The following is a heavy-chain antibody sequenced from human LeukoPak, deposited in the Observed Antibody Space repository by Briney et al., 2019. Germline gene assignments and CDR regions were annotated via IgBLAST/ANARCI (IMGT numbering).Heavy chain of an antibody. D-gene: IGHD3-22*01. V-gene: IGHV3-23*01. CDR2: ISESGGNT. J-gene: IGHJ4*02. CDR1: GFTFTNYA. Sequence: PGGSLRLSRAASGFTFTNYAMSWVRQAPGKGLEWVSAISESGGNTYYADSVKGRFTISRDNSKNTLYLQMNSLRAEDMAVYYCAMIKRDYWGQGTLVTVSS. CDR3: AMIKRDY.